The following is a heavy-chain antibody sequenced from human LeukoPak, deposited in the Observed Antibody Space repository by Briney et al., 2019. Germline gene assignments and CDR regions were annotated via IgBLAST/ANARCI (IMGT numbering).Heavy chain of an antibody. CDR2: MNPNSGNT. V-gene: IGHV1-8*03. Sequence: ASVKVSCKASGYTFTGYYMQWVRQAPGQGLEWMGWMNPNSGNTGYAQKFQGRVTITRNTSISTAYMELSSLRSEDTAVYYCARISPPFWSGYYGGDYWGQGTLVTVSS. D-gene: IGHD3-3*01. CDR3: ARISPPFWSGYYGGDY. J-gene: IGHJ4*02. CDR1: GYTFTGYY.